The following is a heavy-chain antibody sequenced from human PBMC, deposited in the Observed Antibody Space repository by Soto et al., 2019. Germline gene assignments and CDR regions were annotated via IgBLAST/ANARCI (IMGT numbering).Heavy chain of an antibody. CDR1: GFTFSSYA. J-gene: IGHJ6*02. V-gene: IGHV3-23*01. CDR3: AKGRSYYYYYGVDV. CDR2: IIDSGGST. Sequence: GGSLRLSCAASGFTFSSYAMSWVRQAPGKGLEWVSDIIDSGGSTYYADSVKGRFTISRDNSKSTLCLQMNSLRAEDTALYYCAKGRSYYYYYGVDVWGQGTTVTVSS.